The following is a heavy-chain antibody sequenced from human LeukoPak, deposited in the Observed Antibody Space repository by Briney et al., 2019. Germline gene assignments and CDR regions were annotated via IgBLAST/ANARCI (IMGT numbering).Heavy chain of an antibody. Sequence: GGSLRLSCAASGFTFSSYAMSWVRQAPGKGLEWVSAISGSGGSTYYADSVKGRFTISRDNSKNTLYLQMNSLRAEDTAVYYCARETCSSTSCHVDYWGQGTLVTVSS. V-gene: IGHV3-23*01. D-gene: IGHD2-2*01. CDR3: ARETCSSTSCHVDY. CDR2: ISGSGGST. CDR1: GFTFSSYA. J-gene: IGHJ4*02.